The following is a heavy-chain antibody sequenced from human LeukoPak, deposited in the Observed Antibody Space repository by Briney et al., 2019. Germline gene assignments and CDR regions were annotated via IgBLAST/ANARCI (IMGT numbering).Heavy chain of an antibody. V-gene: IGHV3-21*01. CDR3: ARGYIAAAQGNWFDP. J-gene: IGHJ5*02. CDR1: GFTFSSYS. D-gene: IGHD6-13*01. Sequence: GGSLRLSCAASGFTFSSYSMNWVRQAPGKGLEWVSSISSSSSYIYYADSVKGRFTISRDNAKNSLCLQMNSLRAEDTAVYYCARGYIAAAQGNWFDPWGQGTLVTVSS. CDR2: ISSSSSYI.